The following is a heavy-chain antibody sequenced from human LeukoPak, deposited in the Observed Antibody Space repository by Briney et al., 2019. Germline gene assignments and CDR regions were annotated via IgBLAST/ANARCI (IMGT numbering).Heavy chain of an antibody. CDR2: IIPIFGTA. Sequence: SVKVSCKASGGTFSSYAISWVRQAPGQGLEWMGGIIPIFGTANYAQKFQGRVTIAAVESMSTAYMELSSLRSEDTAVYYCARGWLAETTVVTPYNYWGQGTLVTVSS. J-gene: IGHJ4*02. CDR3: ARGWLAETTVVTPYNY. D-gene: IGHD4-23*01. V-gene: IGHV1-69*13. CDR1: GGTFSSYA.